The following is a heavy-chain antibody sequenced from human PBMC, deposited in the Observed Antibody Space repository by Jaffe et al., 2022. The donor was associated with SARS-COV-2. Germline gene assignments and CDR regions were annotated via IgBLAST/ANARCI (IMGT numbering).Heavy chain of an antibody. J-gene: IGHJ3*02. Sequence: QVQLQESGPGLVKPSETLSLTCTVSGGSISSYYWSWIRQPPGKGLEWIGYIYYSGSTNYNPSLKSRVTISVDTSKNQFSLKLSSVTAADTAVYYCASLGTYYDILALRGTNAFDIWGQGTMVTVSS. CDR3: ASLGTYYDILALRGTNAFDI. CDR2: IYYSGST. CDR1: GGSISSYY. D-gene: IGHD3-9*01. V-gene: IGHV4-59*01.